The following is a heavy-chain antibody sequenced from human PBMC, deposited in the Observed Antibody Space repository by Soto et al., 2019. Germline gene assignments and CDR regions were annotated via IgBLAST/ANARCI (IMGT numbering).Heavy chain of an antibody. D-gene: IGHD3-9*01. CDR2: IYHSGST. J-gene: IGHJ5*02. V-gene: IGHV4-30-2*01. CDR1: GGSISSGGYS. CDR3: ARDIYDILTGHNWFDP. Sequence: SETLSLTCAVSGGSISSGGYSWSWIRQPPGKGLEWIGYIYHSGSTYYNPSLKSRVTISVDRSKNQFSLKLSSVTAADTAVYYCARDIYDILTGHNWFDPWGQGTLVTVSS.